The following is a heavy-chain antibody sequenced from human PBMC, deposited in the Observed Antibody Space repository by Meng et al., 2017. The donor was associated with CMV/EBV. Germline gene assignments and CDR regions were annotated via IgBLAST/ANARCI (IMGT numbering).Heavy chain of an antibody. D-gene: IGHD2-2*01. Sequence: GGSLRLSCAASGFTFSNAWMSWVRQAPGKGLEWVGRIKSKTDGGTTDYAAPVKGRFTISRDDSKNTLYLQMNSLRAEDTAVYYCARDKGCSSTSCYALDYFGMDVWGQGTTVTVSS. CDR3: ARDKGCSSTSCYALDYFGMDV. CDR1: GFTFSNAW. V-gene: IGHV3-15*01. CDR2: IKSKTDGGTT. J-gene: IGHJ6*02.